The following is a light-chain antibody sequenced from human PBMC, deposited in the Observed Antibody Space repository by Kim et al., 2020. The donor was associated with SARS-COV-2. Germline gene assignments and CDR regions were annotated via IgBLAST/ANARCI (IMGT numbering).Light chain of an antibody. Sequence: DIQVTQSPSSLSASVGDRVTITCRASQSISRHLNWYQQKPGKAPKLLIYGASSLQSGVPSRFSGSGSGTDFTLTISTLQPEDFATYYCQQSYSTLSTFGQGTKVDIK. CDR3: QQSYSTLST. CDR1: QSISRH. J-gene: IGKJ1*01. V-gene: IGKV1-39*01. CDR2: GAS.